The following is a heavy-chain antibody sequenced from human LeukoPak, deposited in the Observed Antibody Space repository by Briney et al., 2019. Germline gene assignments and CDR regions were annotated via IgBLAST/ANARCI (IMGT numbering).Heavy chain of an antibody. D-gene: IGHD2-2*01. Sequence: GGSLRLSCAASGFTFSSNYMSWVRQAPGKGLEWVSVIYSGGSTYYADSVKGRFTISRDNSKNTLYLQMNSLTAEDTAVYYCARVGVVPAAIPDVFDIWGQGTMVTVSS. V-gene: IGHV3-53*01. J-gene: IGHJ3*02. CDR3: ARVGVVPAAIPDVFDI. CDR2: IYSGGST. CDR1: GFTFSSNY.